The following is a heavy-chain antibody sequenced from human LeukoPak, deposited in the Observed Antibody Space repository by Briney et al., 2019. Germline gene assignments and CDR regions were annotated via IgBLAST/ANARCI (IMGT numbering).Heavy chain of an antibody. V-gene: IGHV4-59*01. CDR2: IYYSGST. CDR1: GGSISSYY. CDR3: ARLTYSSGWYKGDAFDI. J-gene: IGHJ3*02. D-gene: IGHD6-19*01. Sequence: SETLSLTCTVSGGSISSYYWSWVRQPPGKGVEWSGYIYYSGSTNYNPSLKSRVTISVDTSKNQFSLKLSSVTAADTAVYYCARLTYSSGWYKGDAFDIWGQGTMVTVSS.